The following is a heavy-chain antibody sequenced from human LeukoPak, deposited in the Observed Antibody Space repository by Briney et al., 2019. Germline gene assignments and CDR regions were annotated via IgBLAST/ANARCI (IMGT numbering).Heavy chain of an antibody. D-gene: IGHD4-17*01. Sequence: SVKVSFKASGGTFSIYAISWVRQAPGQGQEWRGGSIPIFGTANYAQKFQGGGTITADEATSTAYMELSSLRSEDTAVYYCARAPGLRNAFDTWGQGTMVTVSA. J-gene: IGHJ3*02. CDR1: GGTFSIYA. CDR3: ARAPGLRNAFDT. V-gene: IGHV1-69*01. CDR2: SIPIFGTA.